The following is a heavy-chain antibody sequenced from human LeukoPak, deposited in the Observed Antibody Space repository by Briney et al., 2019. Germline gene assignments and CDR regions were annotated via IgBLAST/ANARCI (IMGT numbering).Heavy chain of an antibody. Sequence: PSETLSLTCTVSAGFVSNSNYYWSWIRQPPGKGLEWIGEINHSGSTNYNPSLKSRVTISVATSKNQFSLKLNSVTAADTAVYYCARTTEGYCRSTSCYGFYYSYYMDVWGKGTTVTISS. CDR3: ARTTEGYCRSTSCYGFYYSYYMDV. CDR1: AGFVSNSNYY. J-gene: IGHJ6*03. D-gene: IGHD2-2*01. CDR2: INHSGST. V-gene: IGHV4-61*01.